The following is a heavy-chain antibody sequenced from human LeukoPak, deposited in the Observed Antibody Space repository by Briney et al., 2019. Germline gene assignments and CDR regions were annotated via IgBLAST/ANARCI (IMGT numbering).Heavy chain of an antibody. J-gene: IGHJ4*02. CDR1: GFTFSSFA. CDR2: IWYDGSNK. CDR3: AKVNSQQLVLAHYFDY. Sequence: PGGSLRLSCAASGFTFSSFALHWVRQAPGKGLEWVAIIWYDGSNKYYADSVKGRFTISRDNSKNTLYLQMNSLRAEDTAVYYCAKVNSQQLVLAHYFDYWGQGTLVTVSS. V-gene: IGHV3-33*06. D-gene: IGHD6-13*01.